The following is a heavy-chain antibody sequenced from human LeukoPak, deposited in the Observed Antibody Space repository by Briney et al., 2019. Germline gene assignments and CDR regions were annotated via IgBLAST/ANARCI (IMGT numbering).Heavy chain of an antibody. CDR3: ARDAGTTSPWFTGFDY. Sequence: SETLSLTCTVSGASVSSDSYHWSWIRQPPGKGLEWIGYIYCSGSTNYNPSLKSRITISVDTSKNQFSLKLSSVTAADTAVYYCARDAGTTSPWFTGFDYWGQGILVTVSS. CDR2: IYCSGST. D-gene: IGHD1-1*01. V-gene: IGHV4-61*01. J-gene: IGHJ4*02. CDR1: GASVSSDSYH.